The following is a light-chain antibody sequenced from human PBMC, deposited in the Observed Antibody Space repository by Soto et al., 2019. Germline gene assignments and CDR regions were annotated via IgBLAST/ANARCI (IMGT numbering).Light chain of an antibody. CDR1: QGISSW. Sequence: DIQMTQSPSPVSASIGDRVTITCRASQGISSWLAWYQQKPGKAPKLLIYAASNLQSGVPSRFSGSGYGTDYTLTISNLQPEDFATYYCQQANTFPRITFGPGTKVDIK. J-gene: IGKJ3*01. CDR2: AAS. V-gene: IGKV1-12*01. CDR3: QQANTFPRIT.